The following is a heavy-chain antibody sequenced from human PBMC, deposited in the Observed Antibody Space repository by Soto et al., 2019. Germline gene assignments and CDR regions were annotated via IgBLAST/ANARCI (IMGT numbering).Heavy chain of an antibody. J-gene: IGHJ4*02. D-gene: IGHD5-18*01. V-gene: IGHV3-66*01. CDR3: ESDGYRHGGGYFDY. CDR1: GFTVSSNY. Sequence: EVPLVESGGGLVQPGGSLRLSCAASGFTVSSNYMSWVRQAPGKGLEGVSVIYSGGSAYYADSVKGRFTISRDNSKTTLYLQMNRLGAEATAVYYCESDGYRHGGGYFDYWGQGTLVTVSS. CDR2: IYSGGSA.